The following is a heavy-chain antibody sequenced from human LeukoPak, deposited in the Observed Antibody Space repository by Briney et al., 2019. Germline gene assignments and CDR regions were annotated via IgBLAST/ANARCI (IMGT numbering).Heavy chain of an antibody. J-gene: IGHJ4*02. Sequence: GGSLRLSCEASGFTVSSFEINWVRQAPGKGLEWVAVISFDGSHKYYADSVTGRFTISRDNSKNTLYLQMDSLRTDDTAMYYCARDFGITWAQYYFDYWGQGTLVTVSS. CDR1: GFTVSSFE. D-gene: IGHD3-10*01. V-gene: IGHV3-30*04. CDR3: ARDFGITWAQYYFDY. CDR2: ISFDGSHK.